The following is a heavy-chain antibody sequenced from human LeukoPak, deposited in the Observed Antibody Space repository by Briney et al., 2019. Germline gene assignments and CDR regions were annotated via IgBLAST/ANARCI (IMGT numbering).Heavy chain of an antibody. CDR2: INHSGST. J-gene: IGHJ6*02. CDR3: ASSQDYYAMDV. CDR1: GGSFSGYY. Sequence: PSETLSLTCAVYGGSFSGYYWSWIRQPPGKGLEWIGEINHSGSTNYNPSLKSRLTISVDTSKNQFSLKLSSVTAADTAVYYCASSQDYYAMDVWGQGTTVTVSS. V-gene: IGHV4-34*01.